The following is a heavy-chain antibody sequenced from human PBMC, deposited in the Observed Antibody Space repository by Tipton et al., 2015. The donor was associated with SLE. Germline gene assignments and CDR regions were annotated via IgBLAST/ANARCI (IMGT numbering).Heavy chain of an antibody. V-gene: IGHV3-21*01. J-gene: IGHJ2*01. CDR2: IVNGSYV. D-gene: IGHD3-10*01. CDR1: GFTFSRYG. Sequence: SLRLSCAASGFTFSRYGMNWVRQAPGKGLEWVSSIVNGSYVSYADSVKGRFNISSDNARNSLYLQMNSLRAEDTAVYYCAREKGITNNCYFDLWGRGTLVTFSS. CDR3: AREKGITNNCYFDL.